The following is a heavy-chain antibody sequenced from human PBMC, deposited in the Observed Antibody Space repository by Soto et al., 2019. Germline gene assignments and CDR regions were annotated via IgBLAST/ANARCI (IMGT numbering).Heavy chain of an antibody. CDR3: ARGLFLEWNKQTNYYYYYGMDV. D-gene: IGHD3-3*01. Sequence: ASVKVSCKVSGYTLTELSMHWVRQAPGKGLEWMGGIIPIDGEANYAQKFQGRVTITADESTSTAYMELSSLRSEDTAVYYCARGLFLEWNKQTNYYYYYGMDVWGQGTTVTVSS. J-gene: IGHJ6*02. CDR1: GYTLTELS. CDR2: IIPIDGEA. V-gene: IGHV1-24*01.